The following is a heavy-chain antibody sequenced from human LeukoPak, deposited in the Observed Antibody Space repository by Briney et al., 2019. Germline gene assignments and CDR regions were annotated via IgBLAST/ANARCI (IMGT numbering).Heavy chain of an antibody. V-gene: IGHV3-43*02. J-gene: IGHJ4*02. CDR1: GFWFDDYP. CDR2: ISGDGGGT. Sequence: GGSLRLSCAASGFWFDDYPMHWVRQAPGRGLEWVSLISGDGGGTYYNDSVKGRFTTSRENRKNSLFLQMNNLRTEDTALYFCARDRPFTYYDSTGVLDYWGQGTLVTVSS. D-gene: IGHD3-22*01. CDR3: ARDRPFTYYDSTGVLDY.